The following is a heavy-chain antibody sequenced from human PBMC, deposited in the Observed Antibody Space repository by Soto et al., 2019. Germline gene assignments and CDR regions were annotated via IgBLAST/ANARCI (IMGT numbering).Heavy chain of an antibody. CDR2: INHSGST. CDR3: ARGTIGHDYGDYGGYYYMDV. J-gene: IGHJ6*03. Sequence: SETLSLTCAVYGGSFSGYYWSWIRQPPGKGLEWIGEINHSGSTNYNPSLKSRVTISVDTSKNQFSLKLSSVTAADTAVYYCARGTIGHDYGDYGGYYYMDVWGKGTTVTVSS. V-gene: IGHV4-34*01. CDR1: GGSFSGYY. D-gene: IGHD4-17*01.